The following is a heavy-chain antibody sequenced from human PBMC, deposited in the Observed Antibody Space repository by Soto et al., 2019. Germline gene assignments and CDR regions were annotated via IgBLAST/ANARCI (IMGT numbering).Heavy chain of an antibody. CDR3: AREGAASHSYYYGTDV. V-gene: IGHV4-30-4*08. CDR1: GGSISSGDSW. J-gene: IGHJ6*02. Sequence: PSETLSLTCTASGGSISSGDSWWSWIRQSPGKGLEWIGYIYYSGSTYYNPSLGSRVTMSVDTSKNQFSLKLNSVTAADTAVYYCAREGAASHSYYYGTDVWGQGTTVTVSS. D-gene: IGHD3-16*01. CDR2: IYYSGST.